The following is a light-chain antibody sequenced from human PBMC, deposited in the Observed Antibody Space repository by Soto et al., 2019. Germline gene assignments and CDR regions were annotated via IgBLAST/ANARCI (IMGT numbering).Light chain of an antibody. Sequence: EIVMTQSPATLSVSPGERATFSCRASKSVSSTLAWYQQKPGQAPRLLIYGASTRATGIPARFSGSGSGTEFTLTISSLQSEDFAVYYCQQYNNWPSLTFGGGTKVEIK. CDR2: GAS. CDR3: QQYNNWPSLT. V-gene: IGKV3-15*01. J-gene: IGKJ4*01. CDR1: KSVSST.